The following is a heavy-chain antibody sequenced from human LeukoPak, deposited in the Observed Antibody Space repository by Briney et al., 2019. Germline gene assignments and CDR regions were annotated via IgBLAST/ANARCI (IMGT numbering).Heavy chain of an antibody. CDR1: GDSIRSTSF. CDR3: ARRGGHSWDVGNWFDP. Sequence: SETLSLTCSVSGDSIRSTSFWGRIRQSPGMGLEWIASTSYSGISYYNPSLSSRVTVFADTSKNQFSLRLSSVTAADTAVYYCARRGGHSWDVGNWFDPWGQGTLVTVSS. CDR2: TSYSGIS. J-gene: IGHJ5*02. V-gene: IGHV4-39*01. D-gene: IGHD6-13*01.